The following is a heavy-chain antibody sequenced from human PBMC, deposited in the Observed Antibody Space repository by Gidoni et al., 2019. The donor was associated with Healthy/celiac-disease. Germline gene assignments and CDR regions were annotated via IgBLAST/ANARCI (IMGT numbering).Heavy chain of an antibody. CDR2: ISSNGGST. D-gene: IGHD2-21*02. Sequence: EVQLVESGGGLVQPGGSLRLSCSASGFTFSSSAMHWVRQAPGKGLEYVSAISSNGGSTYYADSVKGRFTISRDNSKNTLYLQMSSLRAEDTAVYYCVKSYCGGDCYSSAEYFQHWGQGTLVTVSS. CDR3: VKSYCGGDCYSSAEYFQH. CDR1: GFTFSSSA. V-gene: IGHV3-64D*06. J-gene: IGHJ1*01.